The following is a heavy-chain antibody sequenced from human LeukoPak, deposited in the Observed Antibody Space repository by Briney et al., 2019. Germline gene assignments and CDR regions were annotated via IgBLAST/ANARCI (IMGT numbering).Heavy chain of an antibody. V-gene: IGHV1-2*02. J-gene: IGHJ4*02. D-gene: IGHD5-24*01. Sequence: ASVKVSCKASRYTFTSYAIHWVRQAAGQGLEWMGWITPGGGTIYPQKFQGRVAITWDTSITTAYMDLSRLTSDDTAVYYCARDRYGDGFAHLDYWGQGALVTVSS. CDR2: ITPGGGT. CDR3: ARDRYGDGFAHLDY. CDR1: RYTFTSYA.